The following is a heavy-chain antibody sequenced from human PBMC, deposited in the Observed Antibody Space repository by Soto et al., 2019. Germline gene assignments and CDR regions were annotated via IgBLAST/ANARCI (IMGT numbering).Heavy chain of an antibody. J-gene: IGHJ2*01. V-gene: IGHV4-31*03. D-gene: IGHD3-3*01. CDR1: GGSISSGGYY. Sequence: PSETLSLTCTVSGGSISSGGYYWSWIRQHPGKGLEWIGYIYYSGSTYYNPSLKSRVTISVDTSKNQFSLKLSSVTAADTAVYYCARVRTIFGVENAYWYFDLWGRGTLVTVSS. CDR3: ARVRTIFGVENAYWYFDL. CDR2: IYYSGST.